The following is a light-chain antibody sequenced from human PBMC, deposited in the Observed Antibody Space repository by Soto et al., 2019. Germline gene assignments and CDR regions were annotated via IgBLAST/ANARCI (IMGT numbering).Light chain of an antibody. CDR1: QSVLYSSNNKNY. J-gene: IGKJ4*01. CDR3: QQYYSTLLT. V-gene: IGKV4-1*01. Sequence: DIVMTQSPDSLPVSLGERATINCKSSQSVLYSSNNKNYLAWYQHKPGQPPKLLIYWASTRESGVPDRFSGSGSGTDFTLTISSLQAEDVAVYYCQQYYSTLLTFGGGTKVDIK. CDR2: WAS.